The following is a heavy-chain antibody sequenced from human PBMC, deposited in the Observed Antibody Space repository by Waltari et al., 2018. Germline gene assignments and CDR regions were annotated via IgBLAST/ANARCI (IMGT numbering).Heavy chain of an antibody. CDR3: ARGQLLYYYFDY. J-gene: IGHJ4*02. D-gene: IGHD2-2*01. CDR1: GDSISRYY. V-gene: IGHV4-59*01. Sequence: QVQLQESGPGLVKPSETLSLTCTVSGDSISRYYWSWIRQPPGKGLEWIGYIYYSGSTNYNPSLKSRVTISVDTSKNQFSLKLSSVTAADTAVYYCARGQLLYYYFDYWGQGTLVTVSS. CDR2: IYYSGST.